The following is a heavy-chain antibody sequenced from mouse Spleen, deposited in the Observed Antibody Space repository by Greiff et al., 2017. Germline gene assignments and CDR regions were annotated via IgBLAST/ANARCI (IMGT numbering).Heavy chain of an antibody. CDR3: ARHAPYGNYGEAYYLDY. Sequence: QVQLQQSGAELVKPGASVKLSCKASGYTFTEYTIHWVKQRSGQGLEWIGWFYPGSGSIKYNEKFKDKATLTADKSSSTVYMELSRLTSEDSAVYFCARHAPYGNYGEAYYLDYWGQGTTLTVSS. CDR2: FYPGSGSI. J-gene: IGHJ2*01. CDR1: GYTFTEYT. V-gene: IGHV1-62-2*01. D-gene: IGHD2-1*01.